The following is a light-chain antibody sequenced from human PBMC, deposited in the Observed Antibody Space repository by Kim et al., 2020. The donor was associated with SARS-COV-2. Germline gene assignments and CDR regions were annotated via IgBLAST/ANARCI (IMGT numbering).Light chain of an antibody. CDR3: TSRDSNDNVV. CDR1: SRRNYY. Sequence: AWGTTVMITQRGGSRRNYYATWHQQKPGQAPIVVNYGKNHRPSGIPGRFSGSSAGNTASLTITGTEAGDAAYYCCTSRDSNDNVVFGGGTQLTVL. V-gene: IGLV3-19*01. CDR2: GKN. J-gene: IGLJ2*01.